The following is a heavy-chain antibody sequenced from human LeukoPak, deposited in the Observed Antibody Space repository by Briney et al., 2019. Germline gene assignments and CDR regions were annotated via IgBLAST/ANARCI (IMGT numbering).Heavy chain of an antibody. CDR2: IYYTGST. J-gene: IGHJ4*02. V-gene: IGHV4-59*01. D-gene: IGHD3-22*01. CDR1: GGSISSYY. Sequence: SETLSLTCTVSGGSISSYYWSWIRQPPGKGLEWIAYIYYTGSTSHNPSLKSRVTISVDTSKNQFSLKLSSVTAAGTAVYYCARDDSSGYYLDYWGQGTLVTVSS. CDR3: ARDDSSGYYLDY.